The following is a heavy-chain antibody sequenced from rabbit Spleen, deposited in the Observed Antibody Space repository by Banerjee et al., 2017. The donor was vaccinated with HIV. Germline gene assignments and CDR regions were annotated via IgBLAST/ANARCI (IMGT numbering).Heavy chain of an antibody. CDR1: GFTISNYW. V-gene: IGHV1S45*01. Sequence: QEQLEESGGRLVQPGGSLTLSCKAYGFTISNYWMNWVRQAPGKGLEWIACINAGSSGYTYYASWVNGRFTISKTSTTVELKMTSLTASDTATYFCARDDSWMGYDLWGPGTLVTVS. CDR3: ARDDSWMGYDL. J-gene: IGHJ4*01. CDR2: INAGSSGYT. D-gene: IGHD4-1*01.